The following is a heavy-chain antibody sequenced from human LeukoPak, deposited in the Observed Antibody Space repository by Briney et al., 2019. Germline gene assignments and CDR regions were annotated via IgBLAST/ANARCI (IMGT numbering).Heavy chain of an antibody. CDR1: GGTFSSYA. CDR2: IIPIFGTA. J-gene: IGHJ6*03. CDR3: ARAPGVPAARNYYYYMDV. Sequence: GASVKDSCKASGGTFSSYAISWVRQAPGQGLEWMGGIIPIFGTANYAQKFQGRVTITTDESTSTAYMDLSSLRSEDTAVYYCARAPGVPAARNYYYYMDVWGKGTTVTVSS. D-gene: IGHD2-2*01. V-gene: IGHV1-69*05.